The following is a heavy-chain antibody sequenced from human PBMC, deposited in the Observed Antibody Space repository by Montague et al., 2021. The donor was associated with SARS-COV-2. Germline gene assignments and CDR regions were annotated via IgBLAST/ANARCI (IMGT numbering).Heavy chain of an antibody. CDR2: IWYDGSNK. CDR1: GFPFSSYG. Sequence: RRLSFAASGFPFSSYGMHWVRQAPGKGLEWVAVIWYDGSNKYYADSVKGRFTISRDKSKNTLYLQMNSLRAEDTAVYYCARSKGVVINGVCDYWGQGTLVTVSS. V-gene: IGHV3-33*01. D-gene: IGHD3-3*01. CDR3: ARSKGVVINGVCDY. J-gene: IGHJ4*02.